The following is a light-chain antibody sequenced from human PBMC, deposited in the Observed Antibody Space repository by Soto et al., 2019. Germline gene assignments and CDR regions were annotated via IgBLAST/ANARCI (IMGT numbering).Light chain of an antibody. CDR3: QQFINWPHT. V-gene: IGKV3-15*01. CDR1: QSVNQK. Sequence: EIVLTQSPATLSVSPGERATLSCRASQSVNQKLGWYQQKPGQAPRLLIYVASYRATGIPARFSGSGSGTEYTLTISNLQAEDFAVYYWQQFINWPHTFGQGTGLEIK. CDR2: VAS. J-gene: IGKJ2*01.